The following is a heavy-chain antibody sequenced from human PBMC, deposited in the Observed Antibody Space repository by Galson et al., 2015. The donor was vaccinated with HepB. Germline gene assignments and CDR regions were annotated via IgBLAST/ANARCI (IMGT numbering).Heavy chain of an antibody. Sequence: SLRLSCAASGFTFSRYWMHWVRQAPGKGLVWVSRINPDGSTTDYADSVNYADSVKGRFTISRDNARNTLYVQLNSLRVEDTAVNYCIRGGSGSNHGHFDLWGRGTLVSVSS. D-gene: IGHD3-16*01. CDR1: GFTFSRYW. CDR3: IRGGSGSNHGHFDL. J-gene: IGHJ2*01. V-gene: IGHV3-74*01. CDR2: INPDGSTT.